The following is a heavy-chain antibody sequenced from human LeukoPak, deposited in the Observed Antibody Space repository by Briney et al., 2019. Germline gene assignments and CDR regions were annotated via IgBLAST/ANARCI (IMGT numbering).Heavy chain of an antibody. D-gene: IGHD3-22*01. CDR3: AKSYYYDSSGHQNYWYFDL. CDR1: GFTFSRYS. J-gene: IGHJ2*01. Sequence: GGSLRLSCAASGFTFSRYSMSWVRQAPGKGLEWVSAISGSGGSTYYADSVKGRFTISRDNSKNTLYLQMNSLRAEDTAVYYCAKSYYYDSSGHQNYWYFDLWGRGTLVTVSS. V-gene: IGHV3-23*01. CDR2: ISGSGGST.